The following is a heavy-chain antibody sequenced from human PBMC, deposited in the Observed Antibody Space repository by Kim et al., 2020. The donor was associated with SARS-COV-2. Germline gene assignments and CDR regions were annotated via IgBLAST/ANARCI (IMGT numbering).Heavy chain of an antibody. CDR2: INPNSGGT. V-gene: IGHV1-2*06. J-gene: IGHJ4*02. CDR3: ARGPYNWNYFDY. Sequence: ASVKVSCKASGYTFTGYYMHWVRQAPGQGLEWMGRINPNSGGTNYAQKFQGRVTMTRDTSISTAYMELSRLRSDDTAVYYCARGPYNWNYFDYWGQGTLVTVSS. D-gene: IGHD1-20*01. CDR1: GYTFTGYY.